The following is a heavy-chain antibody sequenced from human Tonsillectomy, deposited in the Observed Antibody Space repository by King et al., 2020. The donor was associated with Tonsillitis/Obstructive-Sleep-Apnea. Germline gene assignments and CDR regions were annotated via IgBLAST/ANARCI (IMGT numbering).Heavy chain of an antibody. CDR3: ARAQHPAATSPWFDP. CDR2: IYYSGST. J-gene: IGHJ5*02. CDR1: NGSISSYY. V-gene: IGHV4-59*01. D-gene: IGHD2-2*01. Sequence: VQLQESGPGLVKPSETLSLTCTVSNGSISSYYWSWIRQPPGKGLEWIGYIYYSGSTNYNPSLKSRVTISVDTSKNHFSLQLSSVTAADTAVYYCARAQHPAATSPWFDPWGQGTLVTVSS.